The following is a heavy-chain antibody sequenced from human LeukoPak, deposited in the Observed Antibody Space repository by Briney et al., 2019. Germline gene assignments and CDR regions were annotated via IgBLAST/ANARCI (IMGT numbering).Heavy chain of an antibody. CDR1: GFTFSSYS. Sequence: GGSLRLSCAASGFTFSSYSMNWVRQAPGKGLEWVSCISSSSSYIYYADSVKGRFTISRDSAKNSLYLQMNSLRAEDTAVYYCARDPYSSSWYSVHFDYWGQGTLVTVSS. CDR3: ARDPYSSSWYSVHFDY. V-gene: IGHV3-21*01. CDR2: ISSSSSYI. J-gene: IGHJ4*02. D-gene: IGHD6-13*01.